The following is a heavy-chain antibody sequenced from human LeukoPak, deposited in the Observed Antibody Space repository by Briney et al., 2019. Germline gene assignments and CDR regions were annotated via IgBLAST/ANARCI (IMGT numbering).Heavy chain of an antibody. Sequence: GGSLRLSCVASGFTFSSYGMSWVRQVPGKGLEWVAAIWFDGIRKYYADSVKGRLTISRDNSKNTLYLQMNSLRAEDTAVYYCARDLEDSSPFGAFDMWGQGTMVTVSS. J-gene: IGHJ3*02. V-gene: IGHV3-33*08. CDR3: ARDLEDSSPFGAFDM. CDR1: GFTFSSYG. CDR2: IWFDGIRK. D-gene: IGHD3-22*01.